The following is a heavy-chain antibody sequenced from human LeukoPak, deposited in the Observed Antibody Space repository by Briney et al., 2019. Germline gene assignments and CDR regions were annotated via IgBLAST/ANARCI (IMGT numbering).Heavy chain of an antibody. CDR3: AKGTYRDRYNYGHFDY. V-gene: IGHV3-23*01. J-gene: IGHJ4*02. Sequence: GVSLRLSCAAAGFTFSSYAMSWVRQAPGKGLEWVSAISGSGGSTYYADSVKGRFTISRDNSKNTLYLQMNSLRAEDTAVYYCAKGTYRDRYNYGHFDYWGQGTLVTVSS. CDR2: ISGSGGST. CDR1: GFTFSSYA. D-gene: IGHD5-24*01.